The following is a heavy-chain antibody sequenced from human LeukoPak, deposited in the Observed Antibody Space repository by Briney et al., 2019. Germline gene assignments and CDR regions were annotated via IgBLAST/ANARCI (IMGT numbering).Heavy chain of an antibody. CDR1: GYTFTSFG. Sequence: ASVKVSCKASGYTFTSFGISWVRQAPGQGLEWMGWISADNGNTNYAQNVQGRVTMTTDTSTSTAYMELRSLRSDDTAVYYCVRCLREEGYYCYMDVWGKGTTVTVSS. V-gene: IGHV1-18*01. CDR3: VRCLREEGYYCYMDV. D-gene: IGHD5/OR15-5a*01. J-gene: IGHJ6*03. CDR2: ISADNGNT.